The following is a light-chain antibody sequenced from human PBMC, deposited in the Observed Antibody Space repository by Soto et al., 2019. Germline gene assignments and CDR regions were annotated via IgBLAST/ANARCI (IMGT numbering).Light chain of an antibody. Sequence: QSALTQPRSVSGSPGQSVTISCSGTSSDVGGYNYVSWYQQHPGKAPKLMIYDVSQRPSGVPDRFSGSKSGNTASLTISGLQAEDEAAYYCCSYAGSYTFVVLGGGTKLTVL. V-gene: IGLV2-11*01. CDR3: CSYAGSYTFVV. CDR1: SSDVGGYNY. CDR2: DVS. J-gene: IGLJ2*01.